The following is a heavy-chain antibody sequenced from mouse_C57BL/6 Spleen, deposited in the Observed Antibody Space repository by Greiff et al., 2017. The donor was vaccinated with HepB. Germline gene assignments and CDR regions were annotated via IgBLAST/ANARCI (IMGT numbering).Heavy chain of an antibody. CDR1: GFTFSDYG. D-gene: IGHD2-14*01. CDR2: ISSGSSTI. Sequence: EVKVVESGGGLVKPGGSLKLSCAASGFTFSDYGMHWVRQAPEKGLEWVAYISSGSSTIYYADTVKGRFTISRDNAKNTLFLQMTSLRSEDTAMYYCARGYATTSFAYWGQGTLVTVSA. J-gene: IGHJ3*01. V-gene: IGHV5-17*01. CDR3: ARGYATTSFAY.